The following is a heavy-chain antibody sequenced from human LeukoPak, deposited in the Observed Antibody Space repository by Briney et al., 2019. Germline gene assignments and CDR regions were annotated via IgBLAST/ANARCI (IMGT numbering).Heavy chain of an antibody. CDR1: GYTFTGYY. CDR3: ARDRQRIAAAGTKSIWFDP. CDR2: INPNSGGT. Sequence: ASVKVSCKASGYTFTGYYMHWVRQAPGQGLEWMGRINPNSGGTNYAQKFQGRVTMTRDTSISTAYMELSRLRSDDTAVYYCARDRQRIAAAGTKSIWFDPWGQGTLVTASS. V-gene: IGHV1-2*06. D-gene: IGHD6-13*01. J-gene: IGHJ5*02.